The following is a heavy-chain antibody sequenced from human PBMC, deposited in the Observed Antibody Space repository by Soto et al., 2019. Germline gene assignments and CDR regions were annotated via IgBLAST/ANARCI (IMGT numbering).Heavy chain of an antibody. CDR3: ARDGPRYCSSTSCQH. J-gene: IGHJ4*02. V-gene: IGHV1-69*13. Sequence: SVKVSCKASGGTFSSYAISWVRQAPGQGLEWMGGIIPIFGTANYAQKFQGRVTITADESTSTAYMELSSLRSEDTAVYYCARDGPRYCSSTSCQHWRQGTLVTVS. CDR1: GGTFSSYA. D-gene: IGHD2-2*01. CDR2: IIPIFGTA.